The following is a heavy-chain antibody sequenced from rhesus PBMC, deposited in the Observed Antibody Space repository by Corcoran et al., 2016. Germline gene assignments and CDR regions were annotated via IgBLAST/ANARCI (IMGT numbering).Heavy chain of an antibody. D-gene: IGHD1-14*01. Sequence: QVQLQESGPGLVKPSETLFLTCAVFGGSVSDSYDWHRIRHFPGGGLEWIGYFYSRGESAVNRASINKRGTISRDTSKNGISLRMTSVTVEDTAVYYCVSHHSYSYNEFSVWGPGVLVTVSS. V-gene: IGHV4-76*01. CDR2: FYSRGESA. CDR1: GGSVSDSYD. CDR3: VSHHSYSYNEFSV. J-gene: IGHJ5-1*01.